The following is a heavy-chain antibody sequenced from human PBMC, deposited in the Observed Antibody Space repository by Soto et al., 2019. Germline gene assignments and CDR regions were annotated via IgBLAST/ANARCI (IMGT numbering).Heavy chain of an antibody. J-gene: IGHJ4*02. D-gene: IGHD2-2*01. V-gene: IGHV4-30-2*01. Sequence: QLQLQESGTGLVKPSQTLSLTCAVSGGSISNGGYSWSWVRQPPGKGLEWIGYIYHSGSTYYNPSLNGRVTISLDRSKNQFSLKLSSVAAADTAVYYCARVPYYWGQGTLVTVSS. CDR2: IYHSGST. CDR1: GGSISNGGYS. CDR3: ARVPYY.